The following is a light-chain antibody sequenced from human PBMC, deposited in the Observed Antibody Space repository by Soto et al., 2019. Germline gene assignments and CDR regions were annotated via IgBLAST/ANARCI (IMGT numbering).Light chain of an antibody. CDR1: QSFRNNY. V-gene: IGKV3-20*01. CDR2: GAS. J-gene: IGKJ1*01. CDR3: QYFGNSGT. Sequence: EILLTQSPGTLSLYPGERATLSCRTSQSFRNNYLVWYQQKPGKPPRLLIYGASTRATGIPDRLSGSGSGTDFTLTIRRLEPEDFAVYYCQYFGNSGTFGQGTKVDIK.